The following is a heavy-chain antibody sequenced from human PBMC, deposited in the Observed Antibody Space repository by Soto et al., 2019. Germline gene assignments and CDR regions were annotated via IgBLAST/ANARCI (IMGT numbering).Heavy chain of an antibody. J-gene: IGHJ3*02. D-gene: IGHD3-22*01. CDR1: GYTLTELS. V-gene: IGHV1-24*01. CDR3: ATDQSLVSYYYDSSGYRNASDI. CDR2: FDPEDGET. Sequence: ASVKVSCKVSGYTLTELSMHWVRQAPGKGLEWMGGFDPEDGETIYAQKFQGRVTMTEDTSTDTAYMELSSLRSEDTAVYCCATDQSLVSYYYDSSGYRNASDIWGQGTMVTVSS.